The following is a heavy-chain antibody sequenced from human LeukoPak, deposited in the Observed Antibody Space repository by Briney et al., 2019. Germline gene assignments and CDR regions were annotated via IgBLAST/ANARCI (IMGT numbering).Heavy chain of an antibody. CDR2: IIPIFGTA. Sequence: ASVKVSCKASGGTFSSYAISWVRQAPGQGLEWMGGIIPIFGTANYAQKFQGRVTITAVESTSAAYMELSSLRSEDTAVYYCARSPYGDSSGYYYVFDYRGQGTLVTVSS. J-gene: IGHJ4*02. D-gene: IGHD3-22*01. V-gene: IGHV1-69*13. CDR1: GGTFSSYA. CDR3: ARSPYGDSSGYYYVFDY.